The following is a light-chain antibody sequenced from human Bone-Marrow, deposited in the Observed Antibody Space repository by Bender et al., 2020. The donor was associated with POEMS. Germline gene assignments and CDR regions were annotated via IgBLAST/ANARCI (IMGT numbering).Light chain of an antibody. CDR2: SNN. J-gene: IGLJ3*02. Sequence: QSVLTQPPSASGTPGQGVTISCSGTSSNIGSNSVNWYQQFPGTAPKLLIYSNNQRPSGIPDRFSGSKSGTSASLAISGLQSEDEADYYCAVWDDSLNGWVFGGGTKLTVL. CDR1: SSNIGSNS. CDR3: AVWDDSLNGWV. V-gene: IGLV1-44*01.